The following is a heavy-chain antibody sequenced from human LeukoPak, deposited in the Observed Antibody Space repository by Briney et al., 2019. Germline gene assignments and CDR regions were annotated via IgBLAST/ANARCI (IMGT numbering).Heavy chain of an antibody. CDR1: GFTVSSNY. CDR3: ARSPYSSGCFDY. J-gene: IGHJ4*02. D-gene: IGHD3-22*01. CDR2: IYSGGST. Sequence: PGGSLRLSCAASGFTVSSNYMSWVRQAPGKGLGWVSVIYSGGSTYYADSVKGRFTISRDNSKNTLYLQMNSLRAEDTAVYYCARSPYSSGCFDYWGQGTLVTVSS. V-gene: IGHV3-66*01.